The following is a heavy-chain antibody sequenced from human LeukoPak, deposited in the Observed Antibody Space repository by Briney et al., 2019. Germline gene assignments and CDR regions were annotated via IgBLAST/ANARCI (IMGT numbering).Heavy chain of an antibody. Sequence: PSQTMSLTCTVAAGSIGSGNFYWNWIRQHPGRGLEWIGYIYDTGITYYNPSLKSRVTISADTSKKQFSLNLRSVTAADTAVYRCARGRDDYNDAPPPYYYYMDVWGKGTTVTVSS. D-gene: IGHD5-24*01. V-gene: IGHV4-31*03. CDR2: IYDTGIT. J-gene: IGHJ6*03. CDR1: AGSIGSGNFY. CDR3: ARGRDDYNDAPPPYYYYMDV.